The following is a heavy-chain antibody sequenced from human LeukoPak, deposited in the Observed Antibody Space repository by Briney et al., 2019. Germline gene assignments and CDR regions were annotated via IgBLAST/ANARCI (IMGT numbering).Heavy chain of an antibody. J-gene: IGHJ4*02. D-gene: IGHD2-2*01. V-gene: IGHV4-59*08. CDR3: ARHGSTYALRN. CDR2: IYYSGST. CDR1: GGSINSYY. Sequence: SENLSLTCTVSGGSINSYYWSWIRQPPRKGLEWIGYIYYSGSTNYNPSLKSRVTISVDTSKNQFSLKLSSVTAADTAVYYCARHGSTYALRNWGQGTLVTVSS.